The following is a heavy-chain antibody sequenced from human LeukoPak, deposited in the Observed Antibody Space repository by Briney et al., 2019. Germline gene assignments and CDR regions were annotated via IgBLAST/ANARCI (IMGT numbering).Heavy chain of an antibody. CDR2: IQYSGST. Sequence: SETPSLTCTVSGGSVSSGSYYWSWIRQPPGKGLEGNGYIQYSGSTNYNPCLKSRVTISVATSKNQFSLKLSSVTAADAAVYYCARDMGYGANWFDPWGQGTLVTVSS. CDR1: GGSVSSGSYY. J-gene: IGHJ5*02. D-gene: IGHD1-26*01. CDR3: ARDMGYGANWFDP. V-gene: IGHV4-61*01.